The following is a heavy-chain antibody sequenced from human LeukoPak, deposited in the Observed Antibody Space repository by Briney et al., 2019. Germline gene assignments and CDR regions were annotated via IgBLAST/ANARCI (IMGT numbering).Heavy chain of an antibody. V-gene: IGHV3-21*01. CDR2: ISAFSTYV. CDR1: GFKFSDYS. Sequence: GGSLRLSCAASGFKFSDYSMNWVRQVPGKGLEWVASISAFSTYVYYPDSVKGRFTVSRDNARNSVYLQLDSLRDEDTALYFCARASYWFERSGHPQHYYFDYWGQGTMVVLSS. D-gene: IGHD3-22*01. CDR3: ARASYWFERSGHPQHYYFDY. J-gene: IGHJ4*02.